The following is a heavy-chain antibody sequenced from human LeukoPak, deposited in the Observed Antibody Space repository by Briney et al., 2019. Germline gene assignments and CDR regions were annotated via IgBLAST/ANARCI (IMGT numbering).Heavy chain of an antibody. V-gene: IGHV3-30-3*01. J-gene: IGHJ4*02. CDR2: ISYDGSNK. D-gene: IGHD6-19*01. CDR1: GFTFSSYA. CDR3: ARVPVAGYYLDY. Sequence: GGSLRLSCAASGFTFSSYAMHWVRQAPGKGLEWVAVISYDGSNKYYADSVKGRFTISRDNSKNTLYLQMNSLRAEDTAVYYCARVPVAGYYLDYWGQGTLVTVSS.